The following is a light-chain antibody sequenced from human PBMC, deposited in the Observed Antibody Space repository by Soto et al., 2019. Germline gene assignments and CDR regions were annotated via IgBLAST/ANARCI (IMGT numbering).Light chain of an antibody. CDR2: STM. Sequence: QTVVTQEPSLTVSPGGTVTLTCASSTGAVTSDYYPNWFQQRPGQAPTVLIYSTMNKRSWTPARFSGSLLGGKAALTLSGAQPEDEADYYCLIYYGDGWVFGGGTQLTVL. CDR1: TGAVTSDYY. V-gene: IGLV7-43*01. CDR3: LIYYGDGWV. J-gene: IGLJ3*02.